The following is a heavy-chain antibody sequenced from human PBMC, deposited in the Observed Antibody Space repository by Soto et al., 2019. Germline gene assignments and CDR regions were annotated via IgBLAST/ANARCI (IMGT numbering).Heavy chain of an antibody. V-gene: IGHV4-4*02. CDR1: GGSINSNRW. CDR2: IHDGGTT. D-gene: IGHD3-9*01. Sequence: QVKLQESGPGLVKPSGTLSLTCAVSGGSINSNRWWTWVRQAPGKGLEWIGEIHDGGTTNYNLSLKSRVTLSIDESKNQFSLDMKSVSAADTAVYYCARQWAAGYGAFDPWGQGILVTVSS. CDR3: ARQWAAGYGAFDP. J-gene: IGHJ5*02.